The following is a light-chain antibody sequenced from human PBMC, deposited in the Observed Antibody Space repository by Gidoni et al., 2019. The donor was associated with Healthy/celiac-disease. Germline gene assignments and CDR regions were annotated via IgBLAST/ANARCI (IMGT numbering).Light chain of an antibody. V-gene: IGKV1-5*01. CDR3: QQYNSYST. J-gene: IGKJ2*01. CDR1: QSISSW. Sequence: DIQMTHSPSTLSASVGDRVTITCRASQSISSWLAWYQQKPGKAPKLLIYDASSLESGVPSRFSGSGSGTEFTLTISSLQPDDFATYYCQQYNSYSTFXXXTKLEIK. CDR2: DAS.